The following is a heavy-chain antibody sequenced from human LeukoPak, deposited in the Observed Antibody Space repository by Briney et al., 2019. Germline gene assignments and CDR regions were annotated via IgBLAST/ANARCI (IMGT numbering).Heavy chain of an antibody. Sequence: PGGSLRLSCAASGFTFSSYGMHWVRQAPGKGLEWVAVIWYDGSNKYYADSVKGRFTISRDNSKNTLYLQMNSLRAEDTAVYYCARDLSGSGSYYMRVLDYGMDVWGQGTTVTVSS. V-gene: IGHV3-33*01. CDR2: IWYDGSNK. CDR1: GFTFSSYG. J-gene: IGHJ6*02. D-gene: IGHD3-10*01. CDR3: ARDLSGSGSYYMRVLDYGMDV.